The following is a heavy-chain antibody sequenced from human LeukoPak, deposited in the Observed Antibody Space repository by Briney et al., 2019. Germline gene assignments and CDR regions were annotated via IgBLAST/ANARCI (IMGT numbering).Heavy chain of an antibody. D-gene: IGHD3-10*01. Sequence: PSETLSLTCTVSGGSISGGDYYWSWIRQPPGKGLEWIGYIYYSGSIYYNPSLKSRVTISVDTSSNQFSLKLTSVTAADTAVYYCARDRTSMVRGVTIDYYYGMDVWGQGTTVTVSS. V-gene: IGHV4-30-4*01. J-gene: IGHJ6*02. CDR1: GGSISGGDYY. CDR2: IYYSGSI. CDR3: ARDRTSMVRGVTIDYYYGMDV.